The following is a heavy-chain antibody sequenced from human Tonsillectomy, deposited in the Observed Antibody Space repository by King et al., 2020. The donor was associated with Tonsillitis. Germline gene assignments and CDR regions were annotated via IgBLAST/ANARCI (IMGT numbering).Heavy chain of an antibody. Sequence: VQLQESGPGLVKPSETLSLTCTVSGGSISSSSYYWGWIRQPPGKGLEWIGSIYYSGSTYYNPSLKSRVTISVDTSKNQFSLKLSSVTAADTAVYYCARRREIRDCYINWGQGTLVTGSS. CDR3: ARRREIRDCYIN. J-gene: IGHJ4*02. D-gene: IGHD5-24*01. CDR2: IYYSGST. V-gene: IGHV4-39*01. CDR1: GGSISSSSYY.